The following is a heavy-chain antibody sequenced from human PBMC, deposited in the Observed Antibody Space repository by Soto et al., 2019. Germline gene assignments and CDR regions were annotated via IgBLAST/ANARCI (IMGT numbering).Heavy chain of an antibody. CDR1: GFTFSSYS. CDR2: ISGSGGST. D-gene: IGHD3-10*01. J-gene: IGHJ4*02. Sequence: GSVILSYASAGFTFSSYSRSLVREARGKGLEWVSAISGSGGSTYYADSVKGRFTMSRDNSKKTLYLQMNNLRVEDSALYYCARGSTDSYPGSRIFDFWGRGTLVTVSS. CDR3: ARGSTDSYPGSRIFDF. V-gene: IGHV3-23*01.